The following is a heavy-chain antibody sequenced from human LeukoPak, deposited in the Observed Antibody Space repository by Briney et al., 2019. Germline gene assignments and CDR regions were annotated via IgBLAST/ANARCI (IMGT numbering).Heavy chain of an antibody. D-gene: IGHD6-6*01. V-gene: IGHV4-59*01. CDR3: ARLSIAARHYYYYGMGV. J-gene: IGHJ6*02. Sequence: SETLSLTCTVSGGSISSYYWSWIRQPPGKGLEWIGYIYYSGSTNYNPSLKSRVTISVDTSKNQFSLKLSSVTAADTAVYYCARLSIAARHYYYYGMGVWGQGTTVTVSS. CDR2: IYYSGST. CDR1: GGSISSYY.